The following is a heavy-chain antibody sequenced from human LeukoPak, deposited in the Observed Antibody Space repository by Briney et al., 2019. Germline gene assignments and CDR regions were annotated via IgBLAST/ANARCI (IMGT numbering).Heavy chain of an antibody. J-gene: IGHJ5*02. CDR1: GYTSTSYG. V-gene: IGHV1-18*01. CDR2: ISAYNGNT. Sequence: ASVKVSCKASGYTSTSYGISWVRQAPGQGLEWMGWISAYNGNTNYAQKLQGRVTMTTDTSTSTAYMELRSLRSDDTAVYYCARDALRCSGGSCYVNWFDPWGQGTLVTVSS. CDR3: ARDALRCSGGSCYVNWFDP. D-gene: IGHD2-15*01.